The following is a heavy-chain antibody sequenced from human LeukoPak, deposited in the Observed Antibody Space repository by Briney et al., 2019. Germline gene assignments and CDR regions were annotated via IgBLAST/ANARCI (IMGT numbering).Heavy chain of an antibody. CDR2: IWYDGSNK. J-gene: IGHJ6*02. D-gene: IGHD3-22*01. Sequence: GGSLRLPCAASGFTFSSYGMHWVRQAPGKGLEWVAVIWYDGSNKYYADSVKGRFTISRDNSKNTLYLQMNSLRAEDTAVYYCARDQELSSGYNYYYYGMDVWGQGTTVTVSS. CDR3: ARDQELSSGYNYYYYGMDV. CDR1: GFTFSSYG. V-gene: IGHV3-33*01.